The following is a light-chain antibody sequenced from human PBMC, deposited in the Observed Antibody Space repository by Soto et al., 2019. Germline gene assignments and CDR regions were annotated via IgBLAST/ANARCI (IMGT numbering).Light chain of an antibody. CDR2: RNN. CDR3: AAWDGSLKGYV. J-gene: IGLJ1*01. V-gene: IGLV1-44*01. CDR1: SSNIGSNT. Sequence: QSVLTQPPSASGTPGQRVTISCSGSSSNIGSNTVNWYQQLPGTAPKLLIYRNNQRPSGVPGRFSGSKSGTSASLAISGLQSEDEADYYCAAWDGSLKGYVFGTGTKVTVL.